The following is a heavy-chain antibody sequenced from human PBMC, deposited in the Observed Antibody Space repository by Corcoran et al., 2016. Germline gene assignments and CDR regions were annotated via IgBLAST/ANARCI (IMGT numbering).Heavy chain of an antibody. Sequence: QLQLQESGPGLVKPSETLSLTCTVSGGSISSSSYCWGWIRQPPGKGLEWIGSIYYSGSTYYNPSLKSRVTISVDTSKNQFSLKLSSVTAADTAVYYCARESDQTPSAFDYWGQGTLVTGSS. CDR1: GGSISSSSYC. V-gene: IGHV4-39*07. CDR3: ARESDQTPSAFDY. J-gene: IGHJ4*02. D-gene: IGHD2-2*01. CDR2: IYYSGST.